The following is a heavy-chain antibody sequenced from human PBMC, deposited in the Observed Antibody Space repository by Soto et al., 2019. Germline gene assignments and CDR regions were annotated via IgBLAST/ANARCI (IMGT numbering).Heavy chain of an antibody. J-gene: IGHJ4*02. CDR3: ARSSISKKIDY. V-gene: IGHV4-31*03. D-gene: IGHD2-2*01. CDR2: IYYSGST. CDR1: GGSINSGGYY. Sequence: QVQLQESGPGLVKPSQTLTLTCSVSGGSINSGGYYWTWIRQHPGKGLEWIGNIYYSGSTSYKPSLKSRVTISIDTSKTPFSVKLSSVTAADTAVYYCARSSISKKIDYWGQGTLVTVSS.